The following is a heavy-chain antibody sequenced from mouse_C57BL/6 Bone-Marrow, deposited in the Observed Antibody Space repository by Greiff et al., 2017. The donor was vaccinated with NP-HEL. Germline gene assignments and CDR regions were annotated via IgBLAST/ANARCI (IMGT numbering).Heavy chain of an antibody. CDR3: ARNEGITTVVEGAWFAY. CDR1: GFSLTSYG. CDR2: IWSGGST. D-gene: IGHD1-1*01. Sequence: VQLQQSGPGLVQPSQSLSITCTVSGFSLTSYGVHWVRQSPGKGLEWLGVIWSGGSTDYNAAFISRLSISKDNSKSQVFFKMNSLQADDTAIYYCARNEGITTVVEGAWFAYWGQGTLVTVSA. V-gene: IGHV2-2*01. J-gene: IGHJ3*01.